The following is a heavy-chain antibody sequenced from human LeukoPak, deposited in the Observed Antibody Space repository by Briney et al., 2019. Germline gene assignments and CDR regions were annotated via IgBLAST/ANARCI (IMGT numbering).Heavy chain of an antibody. CDR2: IYSTGST. CDR1: GDSIITYY. J-gene: IGHJ4*02. D-gene: IGHD3-10*01. V-gene: IGHV4-4*07. CDR3: ARDAGNYRSGGLDY. Sequence: TSETLSLTCSVSGDSIITYYWSWIWQPAGEGLEWIGRIYSTGSTNYNPSLKSRVTMSVDTSKNQFSLKLSSVTAADTAVYYCARDAGNYRSGGLDYWGQGTLVTVSS.